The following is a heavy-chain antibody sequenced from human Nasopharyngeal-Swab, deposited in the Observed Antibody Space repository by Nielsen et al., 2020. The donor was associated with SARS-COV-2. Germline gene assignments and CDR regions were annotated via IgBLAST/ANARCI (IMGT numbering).Heavy chain of an antibody. CDR2: INPSGGST. Sequence: ASVKVSCKASGYTFTSDYMHWVRQAPGQGLKWMGIINPSGGSTSYAQKFQGRVTMTRDTSTSTVYMELSSLRSEDTAVYYCARVGPMITFGGVYFDYWGQGTLVTVSS. CDR3: ARVGPMITFGGVYFDY. J-gene: IGHJ4*02. CDR1: GYTFTSDY. D-gene: IGHD3-16*01. V-gene: IGHV1-46*01.